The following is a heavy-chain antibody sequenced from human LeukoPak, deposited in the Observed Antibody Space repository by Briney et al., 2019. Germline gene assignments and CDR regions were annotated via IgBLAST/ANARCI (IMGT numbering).Heavy chain of an antibody. D-gene: IGHD2-2*01. V-gene: IGHV3-49*04. CDR1: GFTFGDYA. Sequence: GSLRLSCTASGFTFGDYAMSWVRQAPGKGLEWVGFIRSKAYGGTTEYAASVKGRFTISRDDSKSIAYLQMNSLKTEDTAVYYCTRDGLPAYYYGMDVWGQGTTVTVSS. CDR2: IRSKAYGGTT. J-gene: IGHJ6*02. CDR3: TRDGLPAYYYGMDV.